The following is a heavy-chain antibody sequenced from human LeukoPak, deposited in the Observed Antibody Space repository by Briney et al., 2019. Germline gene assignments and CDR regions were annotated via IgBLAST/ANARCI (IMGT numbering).Heavy chain of an antibody. CDR3: ARVQGYCSSTSCFPFDY. D-gene: IGHD2-2*01. Sequence: SETLSLTCTVSGGSISSSSYYWGWIRQPPGKGLEWIGSIYYSGSTYYNPSLKSRVTISVDTSKNQFSLKLSPVTAADTAVYYCARVQGYCSSTSCFPFDYWGQGTLVTVSS. CDR1: GGSISSSSYY. CDR2: IYYSGST. V-gene: IGHV4-39*07. J-gene: IGHJ4*02.